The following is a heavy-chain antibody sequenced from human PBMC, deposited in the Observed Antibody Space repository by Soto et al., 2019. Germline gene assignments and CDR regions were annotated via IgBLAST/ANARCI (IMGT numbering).Heavy chain of an antibody. CDR2: IYYSGST. J-gene: IGHJ4*02. Sequence: DTLSLTCTVSGGSISSYYWSWIRQPPGKGLEWIGYIYYSGSTNYNPSLKSRVTISVDTSKNQFSLKLSSVTAADTAVYYCAREAVDTAMVGRGFDYWGQGTLVTSPQ. CDR1: GGSISSYY. V-gene: IGHV4-59*01. D-gene: IGHD5-18*01. CDR3: AREAVDTAMVGRGFDY.